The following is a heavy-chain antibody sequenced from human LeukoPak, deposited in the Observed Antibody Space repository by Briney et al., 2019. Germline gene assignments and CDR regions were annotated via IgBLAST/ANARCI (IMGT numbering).Heavy chain of an antibody. V-gene: IGHV3-21*03. CDR1: GFTFSSYS. J-gene: IGHJ4*02. D-gene: IGHD2-21*02. CDR3: TTDDSGVGND. CDR2: ISSSSSYI. Sequence: GGSLRLSCAASGFTFSSYSMNWVRQAPGKGLEWVSSISSSSSYIYYADSVKGRFTISRDNAKNSLYLQMNSLESDDTGVYYCTTDDSGVGNDWGQGTLVTVSS.